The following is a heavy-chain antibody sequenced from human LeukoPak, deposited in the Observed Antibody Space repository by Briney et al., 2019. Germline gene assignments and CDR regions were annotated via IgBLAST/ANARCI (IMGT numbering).Heavy chain of an antibody. CDR3: ARDWIAVAGSSFDY. V-gene: IGHV3-7*01. Sequence: PGGSLRLSCAASGFTFSSYWMSWVRQAPGKGLEWVANIKQDGSEKYYVDSVKGRFTISRDNAKNSLYLQMNSLRVEDTAVYYCARDWIAVAGSSFDYWGQGTLVTVSS. CDR1: GFTFSSYW. J-gene: IGHJ4*02. CDR2: IKQDGSEK. D-gene: IGHD6-19*01.